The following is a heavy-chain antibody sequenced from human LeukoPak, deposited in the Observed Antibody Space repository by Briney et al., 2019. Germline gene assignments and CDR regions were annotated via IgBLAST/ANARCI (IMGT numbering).Heavy chain of an antibody. V-gene: IGHV1-18*01. CDR3: ARTCSSSSCYMVH. CDR1: GYTFANFG. J-gene: IGHJ4*02. D-gene: IGHD2-2*02. Sequence: GASVKVSCKASGYTFANFGITWVRHAPGQGLEWVGWISVHNGNTNSAQNLQGRVTPTTDTSTGTAYMELRSLRSDDTALYCCARTCSSSSCYMVHWGQGTLGPLS. CDR2: ISVHNGNT.